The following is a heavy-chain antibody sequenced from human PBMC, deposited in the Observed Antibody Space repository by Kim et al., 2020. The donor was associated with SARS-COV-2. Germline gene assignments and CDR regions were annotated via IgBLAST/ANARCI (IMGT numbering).Heavy chain of an antibody. CDR2: TYYRSKWYN. J-gene: IGHJ4*02. Sequence: SQTLSLTCAISGGSVSSNSAAWNWIRQSPSRSLEGLGRTYYRSKWYNDYAVSVKSRININPDTSKNQFSLQLNSVTPEDTAVYYCARGSVIVVVPAAMRALRGGFDYWGQGTLVTVSS. CDR3: ARGSVIVVVPAAMRALRGGFDY. CDR1: GGSVSSNSAA. V-gene: IGHV6-1*01. D-gene: IGHD2-2*01.